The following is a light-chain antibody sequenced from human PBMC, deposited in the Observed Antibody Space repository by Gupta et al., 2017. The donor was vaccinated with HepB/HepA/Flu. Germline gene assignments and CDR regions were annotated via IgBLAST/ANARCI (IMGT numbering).Light chain of an antibody. Sequence: SYVLTQPPSVSVAPGKTARTPCGGNNIGSKSVHWYKKRPGQAPVLGVVDNRDRPSGIPERGACSNSGKKDKRTLSRVEACDEADDDCQVWATHSDHRLFGGGTTLTVL. CDR2: DNR. V-gene: IGLV3-21*03. CDR1: NIGSKS. CDR3: QVWATHSDHRL. J-gene: IGLJ2*01.